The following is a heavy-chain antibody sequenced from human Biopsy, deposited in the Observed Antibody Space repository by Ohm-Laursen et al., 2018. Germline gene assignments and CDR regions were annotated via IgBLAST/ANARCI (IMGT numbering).Heavy chain of an antibody. Sequence: TQTLTLTRSFSGFSLSARGMCVSWIRQAPGKALEWLARVDWDDYKDYSASLQTKLSISKDTSNDQVVLTVNNVDPADTATYYCARTPILIVSAGLVYRHRRHLQAMDVWGQGIAVTVS. CDR1: GFSLSARGMC. CDR3: ARTPILIVSAGLVYRHRRHLQAMDV. V-gene: IGHV2-70*11. D-gene: IGHD6-13*01. CDR2: VDWDDYK. J-gene: IGHJ6*02.